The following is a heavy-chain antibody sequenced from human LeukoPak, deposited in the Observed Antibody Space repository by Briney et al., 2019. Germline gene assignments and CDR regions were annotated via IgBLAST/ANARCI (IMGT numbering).Heavy chain of an antibody. CDR2: IYHSGRT. J-gene: IGHJ6*03. CDR3: AGSDYYYYMDV. D-gene: IGHD3-10*01. CDR1: GGSISSSSYY. Sequence: PSETLSLTCTVSGGSISSSSYYWGWIRQPPGKGLGWIGSIYHSGRTYYNPSLKSRVTISVDTSKNQFSLKLSSVTAADTAVFYCAGSDYYYYMDVWGKGTTVTVSS. V-gene: IGHV4-39*01.